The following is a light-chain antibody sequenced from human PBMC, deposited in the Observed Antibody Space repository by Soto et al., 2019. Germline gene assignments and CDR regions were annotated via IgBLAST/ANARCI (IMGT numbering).Light chain of an antibody. V-gene: IGLV2-14*01. CDR1: SSDVGAYNY. J-gene: IGLJ3*02. CDR2: EVS. CDR3: TSYTSSSSWV. Sequence: QSALTQPASVSGSTGQSITISCTGSSSDVGAYNYVSWYQQHPDKAPKLMIYEVSNLPSGLSNRFSGSKSGNTASLTISGLQAEDESDYYCTSYTSSSSWVFGGGTKLTVL.